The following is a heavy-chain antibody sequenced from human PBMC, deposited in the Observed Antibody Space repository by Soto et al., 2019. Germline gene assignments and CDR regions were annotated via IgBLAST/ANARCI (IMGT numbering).Heavy chain of an antibody. J-gene: IGHJ4*02. D-gene: IGHD5-18*01. Sequence: QVQLVQSGAEVKKPGSSVKVSCKASGGTFSSYAISWVRQAPGQGLEWMGGIIPIFGTANYAQKFQGRVTITADEATRPAYMELSSLRSEDTAVYYCAGKGGYSLLANWGQGTLVTVSS. CDR3: AGKGGYSLLAN. CDR1: GGTFSSYA. V-gene: IGHV1-69*12. CDR2: IIPIFGTA.